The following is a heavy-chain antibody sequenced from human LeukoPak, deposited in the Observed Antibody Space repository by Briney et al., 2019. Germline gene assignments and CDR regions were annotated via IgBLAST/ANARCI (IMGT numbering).Heavy chain of an antibody. D-gene: IGHD2-2*01. CDR2: IIPIFGTA. CDR1: GGTFSSYA. V-gene: IGHV1-69*06. CDR3: ARDPHLYCSSTSCYFNDY. Sequence: GASVKVSCKASGGTFSSYAISWVRQAPRQGLEWMGGIIPIFGTANYAQKFQGRVTITADKSTSTAYMELSSLRSEDTAVYYCARDPHLYCSSTSCYFNDYWGQGTLVTVSS. J-gene: IGHJ4*02.